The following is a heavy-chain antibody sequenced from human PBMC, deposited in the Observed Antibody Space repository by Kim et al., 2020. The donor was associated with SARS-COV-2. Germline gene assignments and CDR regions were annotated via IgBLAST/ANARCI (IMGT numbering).Heavy chain of an antibody. J-gene: IGHJ4*02. Sequence: YADSVKGRFTISSDNSKNTLYLQMNSRRAEDTAVYYCAREDIVVVPAIDYWGQGTLVTVSS. CDR3: AREDIVVVPAIDY. D-gene: IGHD2-2*01. V-gene: IGHV3-33*01.